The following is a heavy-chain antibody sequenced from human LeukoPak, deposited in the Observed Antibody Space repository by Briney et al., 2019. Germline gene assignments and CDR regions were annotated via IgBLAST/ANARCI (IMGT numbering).Heavy chain of an antibody. CDR1: GFTFSSYA. J-gene: IGHJ4*02. CDR2: ISGSGGST. D-gene: IGHD6-13*01. CDR3: AKEGAQYSSSWLDY. V-gene: IGHV3-23*01. Sequence: GGSLRLSCAASGFTFSSYAMSWVRQAPGKGLEWVSAISGSGGSTYYTDSVKGRFTISRDNSKNTLYLQMNSLRAEDTAVYYCAKEGAQYSSSWLDYWGQGTLVTVSS.